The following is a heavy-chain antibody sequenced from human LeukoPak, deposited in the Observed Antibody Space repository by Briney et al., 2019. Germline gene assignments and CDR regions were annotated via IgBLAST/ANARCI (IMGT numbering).Heavy chain of an antibody. V-gene: IGHV3-7*04. CDR2: IKQDGSAK. CDR1: GFTFSRYW. J-gene: IGHJ4*02. D-gene: IGHD3-16*01. Sequence: PGGSLRLSCAASGFTFSRYWMSWVRQAPGKGLEWVANIKQDGSAKYYGDSVEGRFTISRDNAKNSLYLQMNSLRAEDTAVYYCARWGGGFDYWGQGTPVTVSS. CDR3: ARWGGGFDY.